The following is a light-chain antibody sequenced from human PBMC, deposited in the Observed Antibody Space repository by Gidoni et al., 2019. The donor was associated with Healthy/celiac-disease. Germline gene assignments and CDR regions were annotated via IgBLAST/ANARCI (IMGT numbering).Light chain of an antibody. J-gene: IGKJ1*01. Sequence: DIQMTQSPSSLSASVGDRVTITCRASQSISSYLNWYQQKPGKAPKLLIYAASSLQSGVPARFSGSGSGTDFTLTISSLQAEDVATYYCQQCYSTAWTFGQGTKVEIK. CDR2: AAS. CDR3: QQCYSTAWT. CDR1: QSISSY. V-gene: IGKV1-39*01.